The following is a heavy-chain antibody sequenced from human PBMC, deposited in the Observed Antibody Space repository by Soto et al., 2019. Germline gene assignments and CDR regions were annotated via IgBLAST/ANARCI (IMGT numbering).Heavy chain of an antibody. CDR2: IYYSGST. CDR3: ASQKVLMVYAPDY. V-gene: IGHV4-30-4*01. Sequence: QVQLQESGPGLVKPSQTLSLTCTVSGGSISSGDYYWSWIRQPPGKGLEWIGYIYYSGSTYYNPSLKSRVNISVDTSKNQFSLKLSSVTAADTAVYYCASQKVLMVYAPDYWGQGTLVTVSS. CDR1: GGSISSGDYY. D-gene: IGHD2-8*01. J-gene: IGHJ4*02.